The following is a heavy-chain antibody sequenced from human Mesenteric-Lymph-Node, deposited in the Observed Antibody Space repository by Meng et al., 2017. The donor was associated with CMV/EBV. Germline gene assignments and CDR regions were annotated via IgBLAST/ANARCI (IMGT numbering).Heavy chain of an antibody. CDR3: ARVYSSSGLYYYGMDV. CDR2: VYFDGST. J-gene: IGHJ6*02. CDR1: GDSISHSY. Sequence: SETLSLTCIVSGDSISHSYWSWIRQSPGKRLEWIGFVYFDGSTTYNPSLKSRVTISVDRSKNQISLKLSSVTAADTAVYYCARVYSSSGLYYYGMDVWGQGTTVTVSS. V-gene: IGHV4-59*01. D-gene: IGHD6-6*01.